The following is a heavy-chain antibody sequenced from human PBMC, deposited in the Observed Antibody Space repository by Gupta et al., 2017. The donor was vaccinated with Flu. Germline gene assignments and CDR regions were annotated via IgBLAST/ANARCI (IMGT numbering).Heavy chain of an antibody. CDR3: ASRRGVSDYGSGSYSDY. V-gene: IGHV1-69*06. CDR1: GGTFSSYA. CDR2: IIPIFGTA. D-gene: IGHD3-10*01. J-gene: IGHJ4*02. Sequence: QVQLVQSGAEVKKPGSSVKVSCKASGGTFSSYAISWVRQAPGQGLEWMGGIIPIFGTAKYAQKVQGRVTITADKSTSTAYMELSSLRSEETAVYYCASRRGVSDYGSGSYSDYWGQGTLVTVSS.